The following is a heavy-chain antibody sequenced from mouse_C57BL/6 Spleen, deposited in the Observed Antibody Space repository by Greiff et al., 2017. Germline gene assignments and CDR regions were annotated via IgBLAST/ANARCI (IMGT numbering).Heavy chain of an antibody. CDR1: GYAFTNYL. J-gene: IGHJ2*01. Sequence: QVHVKQSGAELVRPGTSVKVSCKASGYAFTNYLIEWVKQRPGQGLEWIGVINPGSGGTNYNEKFKGKATLTADKSSSTAYMQLSSLTSEDSAVYFCARSPYGSQYFDYWGQGTTLTVSS. V-gene: IGHV1-54*01. CDR2: INPGSGGT. D-gene: IGHD1-1*01. CDR3: ARSPYGSQYFDY.